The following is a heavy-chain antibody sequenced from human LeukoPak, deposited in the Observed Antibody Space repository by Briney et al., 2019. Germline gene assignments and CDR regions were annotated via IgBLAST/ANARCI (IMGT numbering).Heavy chain of an antibody. D-gene: IGHD3-9*01. V-gene: IGHV1-24*01. CDR2: FDPEDGET. J-gene: IGHJ6*02. CDR1: GYTLTELS. CDR3: ATHEPGLLRYFDWLLSSYYYYGMDV. Sequence: ASVKVSCKFSGYTLTELSMHWVRQAPGKGLEWMGGFDPEDGETIYAQKFQGRVTMTEDTSTDTAYMELSSLRSEDTAVCYCATHEPGLLRYFDWLLSSYYYYGMDVWGQGTTVTVSS.